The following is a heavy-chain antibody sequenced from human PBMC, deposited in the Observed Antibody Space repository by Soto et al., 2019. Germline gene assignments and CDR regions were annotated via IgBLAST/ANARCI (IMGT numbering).Heavy chain of an antibody. D-gene: IGHD2-15*01. Sequence: QLQLQESGSGLVKPSQTLSLTCAVSGGSISSGGYSWSWIRQPPGKGLEWIGYIYHSGSTYYNPSLKSRVTISVDRSKNHFSLKLSSVTAADTAVYYCARGLGKWVVAATIWFDPWGQGTLVTVSS. CDR1: GGSISSGGYS. CDR2: IYHSGST. J-gene: IGHJ5*02. V-gene: IGHV4-30-2*01. CDR3: ARGLGKWVVAATIWFDP.